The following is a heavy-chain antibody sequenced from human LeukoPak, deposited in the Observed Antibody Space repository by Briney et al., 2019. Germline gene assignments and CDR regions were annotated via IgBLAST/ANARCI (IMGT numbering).Heavy chain of an antibody. CDR2: ISGSGGST. J-gene: IGHJ6*02. Sequence: GGSLRLSCAASGFTFSSYAMSWVRQAPGKGLEWVSAISGSGGSTYYADSVKGRFTISRDNSKNTLYLQMNSLRAEDTAVYYCAKGEIVVVTVRYYYGMDVWGQGTTVTVSS. CDR3: AKGEIVVVTVRYYYGMDV. D-gene: IGHD2-21*02. CDR1: GFTFSSYA. V-gene: IGHV3-23*01.